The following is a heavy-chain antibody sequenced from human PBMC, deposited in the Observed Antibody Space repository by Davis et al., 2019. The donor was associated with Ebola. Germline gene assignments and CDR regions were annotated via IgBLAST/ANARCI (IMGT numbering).Heavy chain of an antibody. CDR1: GFTFSSYG. CDR3: ARDLDIVVVPAAMRGMDV. D-gene: IGHD2-2*01. J-gene: IGHJ6*02. Sequence: PGGSLRLSCAASGFTFSSYGMHWVRQAPGKGLEWVAVIWYDGSNKYYADSVKGRFTISRDNSKNTLYLQMNSLRAEDTAVYYCARDLDIVVVPAAMRGMDVWGQGTTVTVSS. V-gene: IGHV3-33*01. CDR2: IWYDGSNK.